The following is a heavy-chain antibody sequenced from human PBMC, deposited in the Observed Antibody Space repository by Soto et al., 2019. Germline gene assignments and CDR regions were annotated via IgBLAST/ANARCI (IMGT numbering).Heavy chain of an antibody. CDR2: INPSGGST. J-gene: IGHJ4*02. V-gene: IGHV1-46*01. CDR1: GYTFTSYY. CDR3: ARDNPSITFGGVMGYDY. D-gene: IGHD3-16*01. Sequence: QVQLVQSGAEVKKPGASVKVSCKASGYTFTSYYMHWVRQAPGQGLEWMGIINPSGGSTSYAQKFQGRVTMTRDTSTSTVYMELSSLRSEDTAVYYCARDNPSITFGGVMGYDYWGQGTLVTVSS.